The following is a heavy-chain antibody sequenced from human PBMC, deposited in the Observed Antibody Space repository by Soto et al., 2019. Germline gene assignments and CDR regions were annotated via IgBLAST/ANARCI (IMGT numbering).Heavy chain of an antibody. D-gene: IGHD2-2*01. CDR1: GFTFSDYY. J-gene: IGHJ6*02. CDR2: ISSSGSTI. CDR3: ARDRELGYCSSTSCYREYYYYGMDV. V-gene: IGHV3-11*01. Sequence: PGGSLRLSCAASGFTFSDYYMSWIRQAPGKGLEWVSYISSSGSTIYYADSVKGRFTISRDNAKNSLYLQMNSLRAEDTAVYYCARDRELGYCSSTSCYREYYYYGMDVWGQGTTVTVSS.